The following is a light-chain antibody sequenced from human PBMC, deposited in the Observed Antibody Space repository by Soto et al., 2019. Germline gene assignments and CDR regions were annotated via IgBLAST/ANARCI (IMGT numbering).Light chain of an antibody. Sequence: QSALTQPPSVSGSPGQSVTISCTGTSSDIGGYNYVSWYQQLPGKAPKVMIYDVSKRPSGVPDRFSSSNSGNTASLTISGLQAEDEADYYCCSYAGTTHVFGTGTKVTVL. V-gene: IGLV2-11*01. CDR1: SSDIGGYNY. J-gene: IGLJ1*01. CDR2: DVS. CDR3: CSYAGTTHV.